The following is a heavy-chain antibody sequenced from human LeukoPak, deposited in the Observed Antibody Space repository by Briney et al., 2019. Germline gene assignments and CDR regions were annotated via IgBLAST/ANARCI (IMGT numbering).Heavy chain of an antibody. CDR2: IKQDGSEK. D-gene: IGHD6-13*01. V-gene: IGHV3-7*01. CDR3: VRDPAPYSSSWFFDY. Sequence: GGSLRLSCAASGFTFSSYAMSWVRQAPGKGLEWVANIKQDGSEKYYVDSVKGRFTISRDNAKNSLYLQMNSLRAEDTAVYYCVRDPAPYSSSWFFDYWGQGTLVTVSS. CDR1: GFTFSSYA. J-gene: IGHJ4*02.